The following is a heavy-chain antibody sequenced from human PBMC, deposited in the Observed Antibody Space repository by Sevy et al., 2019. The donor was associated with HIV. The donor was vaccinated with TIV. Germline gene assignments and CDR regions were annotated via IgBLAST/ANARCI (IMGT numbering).Heavy chain of an antibody. Sequence: ASVKVSCKLSGSILTELSMHWVRQAPGKGLEWMGGFDPEHGETIYAHNFQGRVTMTEDTSTDTAYMELSSVRSEDTAVYYCATCGSQPLLPRGVYNFYAMDVWGQGTTVTVSS. CDR1: GSILTELS. V-gene: IGHV1-24*01. J-gene: IGHJ6*02. CDR2: FDPEHGET. CDR3: ATCGSQPLLPRGVYNFYAMDV. D-gene: IGHD1-20*01.